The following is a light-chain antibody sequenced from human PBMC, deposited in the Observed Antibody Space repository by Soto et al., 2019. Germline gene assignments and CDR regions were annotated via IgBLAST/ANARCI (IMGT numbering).Light chain of an antibody. J-gene: IGLJ1*01. V-gene: IGLV1-44*01. Sequence: QSALTQPPSASGTPGQRVTISCSGSSSNIGSNTVNWYQQLPGTAPKLLIYSNNQRPSGVPDRFSGSKSGTSASLAISGLQSEVEADYYCAAWDDSLNGRYVFGTGPKVPV. CDR2: SNN. CDR1: SSNIGSNT. CDR3: AAWDDSLNGRYV.